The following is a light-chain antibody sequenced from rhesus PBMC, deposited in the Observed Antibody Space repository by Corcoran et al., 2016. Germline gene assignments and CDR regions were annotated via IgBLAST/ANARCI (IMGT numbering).Light chain of an antibody. CDR3: QQRDSYPLT. CDR1: QGISSY. J-gene: IGKJ4*01. CDR2: DAS. Sequence: DIQLTPSPSSLSASVGDRVTITCRARQGISSYLAWYQQKPGKAPKLLMYDASNLQSGAQSRFSGIVSGTDFTLTISSMQPEDFEVYYCQQRDSYPLTFGGGTKVEIK. V-gene: IGKV1-38*01.